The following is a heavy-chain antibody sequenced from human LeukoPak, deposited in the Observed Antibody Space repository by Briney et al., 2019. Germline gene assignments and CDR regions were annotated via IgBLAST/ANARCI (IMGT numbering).Heavy chain of an antibody. V-gene: IGHV1-2*02. CDR3: ARLAYSSGWYYYYGMDV. CDR2: INPDSGYT. Sequence: ASVKVSCKTSGYTFTDYYIHWVRQAPGQGLEWMGWINPDSGYTNYAQKFQGRVTMTRDTSINTAYMELSSLRSEDTAVYYCARLAYSSGWYYYYGMDVWGQGTTVTVSS. CDR1: GYTFTDYY. J-gene: IGHJ6*02. D-gene: IGHD6-19*01.